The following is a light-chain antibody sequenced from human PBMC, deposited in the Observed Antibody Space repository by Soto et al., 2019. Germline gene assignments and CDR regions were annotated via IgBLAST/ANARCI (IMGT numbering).Light chain of an antibody. V-gene: IGKV3-11*01. CDR3: QQRSNWPPWT. Sequence: EIVLTQSPATLSLSPGERATLSCRASQSVSSYLAWYQQKPGQAPRLLIYDASNRATGIPARFRGSXSATDFTLTISSLEPEDFAVYYCQQRSNWPPWTFGQGTKVDIK. CDR1: QSVSSY. J-gene: IGKJ1*01. CDR2: DAS.